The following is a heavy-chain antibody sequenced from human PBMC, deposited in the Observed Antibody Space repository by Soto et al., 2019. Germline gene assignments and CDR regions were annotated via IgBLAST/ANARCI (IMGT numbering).Heavy chain of an antibody. CDR1: GGSISSYY. CDR2: IYYSGST. D-gene: IGHD6-13*01. CDR3: ARGSIAAAGMYY. Sequence: QVQLQESGPGLVKPSETLSLTCTVSGGSISSYYWSWIRQPPGKGLEWIGYIYYSGSTNYNPSLKRRVTVSVDTSKNQFSLKLSSVTAADTAVYYCARGSIAAAGMYYWGQGTLVTVSS. J-gene: IGHJ4*02. V-gene: IGHV4-59*01.